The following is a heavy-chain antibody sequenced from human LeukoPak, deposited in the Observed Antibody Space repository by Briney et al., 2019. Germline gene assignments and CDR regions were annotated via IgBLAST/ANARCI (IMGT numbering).Heavy chain of an antibody. D-gene: IGHD1-26*01. V-gene: IGHV1-69*06. CDR2: IIPIFGTA. J-gene: IGHJ3*02. CDR1: GGTFSSYA. Sequence: ASVKVSCKASGGTFSSYAISWVRQAPGQGLEWMGGIIPIFGTANYAQKFQGRVTITADKSTSTAYMELSSLRSEDTVVYYCARSYGVGATVHSAFDIWGQGTMVTVSS. CDR3: ARSYGVGATVHSAFDI.